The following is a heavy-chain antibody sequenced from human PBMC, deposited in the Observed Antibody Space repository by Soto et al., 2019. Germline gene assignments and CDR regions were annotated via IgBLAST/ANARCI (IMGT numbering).Heavy chain of an antibody. CDR1: GFTFDDYA. CDR2: IIWNSGSI. CDR3: ARVSGSVSYCMDV. J-gene: IGHJ6*02. Sequence: EVQLVESGGGLVQPGRSLRLSCAASGFTFDDYAMHWVRQAPGKGLEWVSGIIWNSGSIGYADSVKGRFTISRDNAKNSLYLQINRLRAEDTALYYCARVSGSVSYCMDVWGQGTTVTVSS. V-gene: IGHV3-9*01. D-gene: IGHD3-10*01.